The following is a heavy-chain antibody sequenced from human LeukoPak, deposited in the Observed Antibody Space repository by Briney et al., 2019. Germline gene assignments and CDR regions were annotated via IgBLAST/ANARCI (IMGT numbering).Heavy chain of an antibody. CDR1: GFTLSSYS. D-gene: IGHD3-22*01. J-gene: IGHJ4*02. CDR3: ARAIYDGSGYYNN. Sequence: KAGGSLRLSCAASGFTLSSYSMSWVRQAPGKGLEWVSSISSSSSYIYYADSVKGRFTISRDNAKNSLYLQMNSLRAEDTAVYYCARAIYDGSGYYNNWGRGTLVTVSS. V-gene: IGHV3-21*01. CDR2: ISSSSSYI.